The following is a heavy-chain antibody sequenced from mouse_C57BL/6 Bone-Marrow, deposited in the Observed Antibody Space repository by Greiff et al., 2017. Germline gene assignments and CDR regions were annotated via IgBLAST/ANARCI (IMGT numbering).Heavy chain of an antibody. CDR3: ARPSYYGYAMDD. Sequence: EVMLVESGGDLVKPGGSLKLSCAASGFTFSSYGMSWVRQTPDKRLEWVATISSGGSYTYYPDSVKGRFTISRDNAKNTLYLQMSSLKSEDTAMYYCARPSYYGYAMDDWGQGTSVTVSS. CDR1: GFTFSSYG. J-gene: IGHJ4*01. V-gene: IGHV5-6*02. D-gene: IGHD1-1*01. CDR2: ISSGGSYT.